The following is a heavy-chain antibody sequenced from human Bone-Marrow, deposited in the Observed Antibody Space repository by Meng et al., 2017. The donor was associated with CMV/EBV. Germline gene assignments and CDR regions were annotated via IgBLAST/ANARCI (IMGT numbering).Heavy chain of an antibody. J-gene: IGHJ6*02. CDR2: IYSGGST. CDR3: ARAYCSGGSCPHPYYYGMDV. V-gene: IGHV3-53*01. Sequence: GESLKISCAASGFTVSSNYMSWVRQAPGKGLEWVSVIYSGGSTYYADSVKGRFTISRDNSKNTLYLQMNSLRAEDTAVYYCARAYCSGGSCPHPYYYGMDVWGQGTTVTVSS. CDR1: GFTVSSNY. D-gene: IGHD2-15*01.